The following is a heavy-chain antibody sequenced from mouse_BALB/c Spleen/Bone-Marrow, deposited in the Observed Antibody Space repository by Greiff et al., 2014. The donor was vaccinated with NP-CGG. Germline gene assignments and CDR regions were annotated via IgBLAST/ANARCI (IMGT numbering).Heavy chain of an antibody. Sequence: LQESGGGLVQPGGSRKLSCAASGFTFSSFGMHWVRQAPEKGLEWVAYISSGSSTIYYADTAKGRFTISRDNPKNTLFLQMTSLRSEDTAMYYCARSSYGYDRQAYFFDYWGQGTTLTVSS. CDR2: ISSGSSTI. J-gene: IGHJ2*01. D-gene: IGHD2-2*01. CDR1: GFTFSSFG. CDR3: ARSSYGYDRQAYFFDY. V-gene: IGHV5-17*02.